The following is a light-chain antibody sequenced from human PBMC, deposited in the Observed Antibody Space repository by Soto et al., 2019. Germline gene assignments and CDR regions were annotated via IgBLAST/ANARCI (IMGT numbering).Light chain of an antibody. Sequence: IPFTQAPSSLSAFVRDRITITFRARQGISSYLAWYQQKPGKAPKLLIYAASTLQSGVPSRFSGSGSGTDFTLTISSLQPEDFATYYCQQLNSYPITFGQGTRLEIK. CDR2: AAS. CDR1: QGISSY. V-gene: IGKV1-9*01. J-gene: IGKJ5*01. CDR3: QQLNSYPIT.